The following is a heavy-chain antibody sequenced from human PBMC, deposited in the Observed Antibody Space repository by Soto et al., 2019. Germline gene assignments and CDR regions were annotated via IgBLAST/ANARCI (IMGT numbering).Heavy chain of an antibody. CDR1: GGSISGYY. D-gene: IGHD4-17*01. CDR2: IHYSGST. CDR3: ARDYGGNSLFYFDY. J-gene: IGHJ4*02. Sequence: SETLSLTCTVSGGSISGYYWNWIRQPPGKGLEWIGFIHYSGSTNYNPSLKRRVTISVDTSKNQFSLKLSSVTAADTAVYYCARDYGGNSLFYFDYWGQGTLVTVSS. V-gene: IGHV4-59*01.